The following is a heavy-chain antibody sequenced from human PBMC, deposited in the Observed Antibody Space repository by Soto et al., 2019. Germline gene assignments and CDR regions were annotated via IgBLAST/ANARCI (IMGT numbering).Heavy chain of an antibody. CDR1: GFTFSSYA. V-gene: IGHV3-23*01. CDR2: ISGSGGST. D-gene: IGHD5-12*01. J-gene: IGHJ5*02. Sequence: GGSLRLSCAASGFTFSSYAMSWVRQAPGKGLEWVSAISGSGGSTYYADSVKGRFTISRDNSKNTLYLQMNSLRAEDTAVYYCAKLEGPARGWLPPDWFDPWGQGTLVTVSS. CDR3: AKLEGPARGWLPPDWFDP.